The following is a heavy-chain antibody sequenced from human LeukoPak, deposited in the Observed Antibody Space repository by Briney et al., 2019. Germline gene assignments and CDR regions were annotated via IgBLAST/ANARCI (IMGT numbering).Heavy chain of an antibody. CDR3: ARGNIAAAITGVFYYYGMDV. J-gene: IGHJ6*02. Sequence: GASVKVSCKASGYTFTSYDINWVRQATGQGLEWMGWMNPNGGSTGYAQKFQGRVTMTRNTSISTAYMELSSLRSEDTAVYYCARGNIAAAITGVFYYYGMDVWGQGTTVTVSS. D-gene: IGHD6-25*01. CDR2: MNPNGGST. V-gene: IGHV1-8*01. CDR1: GYTFTSYD.